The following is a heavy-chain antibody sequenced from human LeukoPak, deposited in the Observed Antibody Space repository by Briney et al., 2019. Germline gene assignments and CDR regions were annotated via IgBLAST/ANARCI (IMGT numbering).Heavy chain of an antibody. Sequence: ASVKASCKASGYTFTGYYMHWVRQAPGQGLEWMGRINPNSSGTNYAQKFQGRVTMTRDTSISTAYMELSRLRSDDTAVYYCARAYCSGGSCYYSVDYWGQGTLVTVSS. CDR3: ARAYCSGGSCYYSVDY. D-gene: IGHD2-15*01. CDR1: GYTFTGYY. V-gene: IGHV1-2*06. J-gene: IGHJ4*02. CDR2: INPNSSGT.